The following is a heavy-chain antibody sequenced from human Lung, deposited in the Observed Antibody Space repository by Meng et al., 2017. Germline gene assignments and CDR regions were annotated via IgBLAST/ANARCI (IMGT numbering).Heavy chain of an antibody. CDR1: GGSISSSNYY. CDR2: IYNSGST. Sequence: VQLQEAGPGLVKPSQTLSLTCTVSGGSISSSNYYWSWIRQPPGKGLEWSRHIYNSGSTYYNPSLKSRITISVDTSKNQFSLKLSSVTAADTAVYYCARGQKGYFDLWGRGTLVTVSS. J-gene: IGHJ2*01. CDR3: ARGQKGYFDL. V-gene: IGHV4-30-4*01.